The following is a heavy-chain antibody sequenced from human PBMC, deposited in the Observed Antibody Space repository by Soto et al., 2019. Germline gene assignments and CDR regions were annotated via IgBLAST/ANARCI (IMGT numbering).Heavy chain of an antibody. CDR1: GGTFNTHY. D-gene: IGHD2-21*01. CDR3: GIRYQGGGGADY. V-gene: IGHV1-69*02. Sequence: QVQLVQSAAEVKKPGSSVKVSCKASGGTFNTHYINWLRQAPGQGLEWMGRIIPILDITNYAPKFQGRVTITADKSTGTATMDLTSLRSDDTAVYFCGIRYQGGGGADYWGQGTLITVSS. J-gene: IGHJ4*02. CDR2: IIPILDIT.